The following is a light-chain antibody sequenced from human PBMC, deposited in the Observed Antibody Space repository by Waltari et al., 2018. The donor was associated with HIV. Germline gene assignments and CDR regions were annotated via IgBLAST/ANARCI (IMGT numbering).Light chain of an antibody. V-gene: IGKV2-28*01. CDR1: QSLLHSNGYNY. Sequence: DIVMTQSPFSLPVTPGEPASISCRSSQSLLHSNGYNYLDWYVQKPGQSPQLLIFLGSDRASGVPDRFSGSGSGTDVTLKISRVEAEDVGIYYCMQALQTPLTFGGGTKVEIK. J-gene: IGKJ4*01. CDR3: MQALQTPLT. CDR2: LGS.